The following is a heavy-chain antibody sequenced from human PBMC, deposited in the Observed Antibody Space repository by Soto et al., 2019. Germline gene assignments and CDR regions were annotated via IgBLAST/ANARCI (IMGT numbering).Heavy chain of an antibody. CDR2: TNTDGSFT. CDR1: GGNFSGHW. Sequence: SCVPSGGNFSGHWCYWVRQDPGKGLVWVSRTNTDGSFTSYADSVKGRFTISRENAKNTLYLQMNSLRADDTAVYYCARDMSTMPAYWGQGTRVTVSS. D-gene: IGHD5-12*01. J-gene: IGHJ1*01. CDR3: ARDMSTMPAY. V-gene: IGHV3-74*01.